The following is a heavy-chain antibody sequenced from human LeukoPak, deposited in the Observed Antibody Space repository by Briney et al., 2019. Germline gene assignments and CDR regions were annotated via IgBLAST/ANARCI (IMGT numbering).Heavy chain of an antibody. CDR1: GFSFSSYG. CDR2: IQYDGSSI. Sequence: GGSLRLSCAASGFSFSSYGMHWVRRAPGKGLEWVAFIQYDGSSIYYTDSVKGRFTISRDNSKNTLYLQMDSLRVEDTAIYYCAKELSRIVPAAWAFWGQGALLSVSS. D-gene: IGHD2-2*01. V-gene: IGHV3-30*02. CDR3: AKELSRIVPAAWAF. J-gene: IGHJ4*02.